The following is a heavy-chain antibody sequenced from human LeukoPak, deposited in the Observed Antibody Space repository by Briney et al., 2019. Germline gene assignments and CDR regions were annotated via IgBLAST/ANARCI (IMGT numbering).Heavy chain of an antibody. Sequence: SQTLSLTCTVSGGSISSGDYYWSWIRQPPGKGLEWIGYIYYSGSTYYNPSLKSRVTISVDTSKNQFSLKLSSVTAADTAVYYCARDANTYCSGGSCYSGSDYWGQGTLVTVSS. J-gene: IGHJ4*02. CDR3: ARDANTYCSGGSCYSGSDY. V-gene: IGHV4-30-4*01. CDR1: GGSISSGDYY. CDR2: IYYSGST. D-gene: IGHD2-15*01.